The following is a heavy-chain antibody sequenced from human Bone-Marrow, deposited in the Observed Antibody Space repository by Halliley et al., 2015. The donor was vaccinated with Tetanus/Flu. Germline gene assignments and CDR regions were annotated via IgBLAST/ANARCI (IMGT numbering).Heavy chain of an antibody. CDR1: GGSMNSYY. CDR3: ARHDRLAGWFDY. Sequence: TLSLTCTVSGGSMNSYYWSWIRQPPGRGLEWIGYIFYSGSTNYNPSLNSRVAISVDASKKQFSLKLSSVTAADTAVYFCARHDRLAGWFDYWGQGSRFTVSS. J-gene: IGHJ4*02. D-gene: IGHD6-19*01. V-gene: IGHV4-59*08. CDR2: IFYSGST.